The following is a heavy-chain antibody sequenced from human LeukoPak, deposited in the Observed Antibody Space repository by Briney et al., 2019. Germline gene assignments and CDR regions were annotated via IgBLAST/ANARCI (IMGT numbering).Heavy chain of an antibody. CDR3: ANVRYSSFYYYYYYMDV. CDR1: GFTFSSYG. J-gene: IGHJ6*03. V-gene: IGHV3-30*18. Sequence: PGGSLRLSCAASGFTFSSYGMHWVRQAPGKGLEWVAVISYDGSNKYYADSVKGRFTISRDNSKNTLYLQMNSLRAEDTAVYYCANVRYSSFYYYYYYMDVWGKGTTVTVSS. CDR2: ISYDGSNK. D-gene: IGHD6-6*01.